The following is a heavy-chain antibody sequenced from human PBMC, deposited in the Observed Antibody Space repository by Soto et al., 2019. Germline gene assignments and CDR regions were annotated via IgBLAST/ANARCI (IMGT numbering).Heavy chain of an antibody. CDR2: ITWNSDTV. CDR3: TIEDFDY. V-gene: IGHV3-9*01. Sequence: EVQLVESGGGLVQPARSLRLSCAASGFIFDDYAMHWVRQAPGKGLEWVSGITWNSDTVAYADSVRGRFTISRDNAKNSLYLQMNGLKTEDTALYYCTIEDFDYWGQGTLVTVSS. CDR1: GFIFDDYA. J-gene: IGHJ4*02.